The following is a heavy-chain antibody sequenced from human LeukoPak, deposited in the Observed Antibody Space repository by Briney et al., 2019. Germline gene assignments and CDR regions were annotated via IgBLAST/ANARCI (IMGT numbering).Heavy chain of an antibody. Sequence: GASVKVSCKASGYTFTGYYMHWVRQAPGQGLEWMGWINPNSGGTNYAQKFQGRVTMTRDTSISTAYMELSRLRSDDTAVYYCARDSWFGRLPPNYWGQGTLVTVSS. CDR1: GYTFTGYY. V-gene: IGHV1-2*02. CDR3: ARDSWFGRLPPNY. CDR2: INPNSGGT. D-gene: IGHD3-10*01. J-gene: IGHJ4*02.